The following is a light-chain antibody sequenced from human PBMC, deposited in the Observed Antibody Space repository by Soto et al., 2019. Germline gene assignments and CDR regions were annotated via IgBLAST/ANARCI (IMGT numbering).Light chain of an antibody. Sequence: QSVLTQPPSVSGAPGQRVTISCSGSSSNIGAAFDVHWYQHLPGTAPKLLIYDNNNRPSGVPGRFSGSKSGTSASLAITGLQAEDEADYYCQSYDSSLSAVIFGGGTKVPVL. V-gene: IGLV1-40*01. CDR2: DNN. CDR3: QSYDSSLSAVI. CDR1: SSNIGAAFD. J-gene: IGLJ2*01.